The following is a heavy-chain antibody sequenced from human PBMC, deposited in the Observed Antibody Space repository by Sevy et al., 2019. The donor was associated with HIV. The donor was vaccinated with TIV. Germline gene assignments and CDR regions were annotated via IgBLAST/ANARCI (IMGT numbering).Heavy chain of an antibody. V-gene: IGHV3-30*02. J-gene: IGHJ5*02. CDR2: IWYDGTNK. Sequence: GGSLRLSCAASGFSISGYGMHWVRQAPGKGLEWVAVIWYDGTNKEYADSVKGRFTISRDNSKNTLYLQMNSLRAEDTAVYYCAKFYYYGSGSRRDWFDPWGQGTLVTVSS. CDR3: AKFYYYGSGSRRDWFDP. D-gene: IGHD3-10*01. CDR1: GFSISGYG.